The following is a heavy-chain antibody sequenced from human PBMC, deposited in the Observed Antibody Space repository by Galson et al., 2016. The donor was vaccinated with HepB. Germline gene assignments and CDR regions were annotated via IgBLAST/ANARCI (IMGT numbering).Heavy chain of an antibody. Sequence: SETLSLTCAVYGGSFSGYDWTLVRQPPGKGLDWIGEINHLGITTYNPSLRSRVTLSVDTSKNQFSLKLSSVTAADTAVYYCARDKNERGYSYGHFDYWGQGALVTVSS. D-gene: IGHD5-18*01. V-gene: IGHV4-34*01. CDR3: ARDKNERGYSYGHFDY. CDR2: INHLGIT. J-gene: IGHJ4*02. CDR1: GGSFSGYD.